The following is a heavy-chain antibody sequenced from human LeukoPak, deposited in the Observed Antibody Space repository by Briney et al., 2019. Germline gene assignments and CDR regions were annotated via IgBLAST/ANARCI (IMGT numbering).Heavy chain of an antibody. V-gene: IGHV4-39*01. CDR1: GGSISSSSYY. J-gene: IGHJ4*02. D-gene: IGHD3-22*01. CDR3: ARPYDSSGYYHFDY. Sequence: SETLSLTCTVSGGSISSSSYYWGWIRQPPGKGLEWIGSIYYSGITYYNPSLKSRVTISVDTSKNQFSLKLSSVTAADTAVYYCARPYDSSGYYHFDYWGQGTLVTVSS. CDR2: IYYSGIT.